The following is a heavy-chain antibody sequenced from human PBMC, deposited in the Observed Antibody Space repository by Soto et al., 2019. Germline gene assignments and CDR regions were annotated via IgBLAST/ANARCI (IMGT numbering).Heavy chain of an antibody. J-gene: IGHJ6*02. CDR2: ISGYNGNT. Sequence: QVQLVQSGAEVKKPGASVTVSCKTSGYTFSNYGINWVRQAPGQGLEWMGWISGYNGNTNYAQTVQGRVTMTTDTSTGTVYMELRRLKSDDTAIYYCSRFIMVGGWFDPNYYHGMDAWGQVTTVTVSS. V-gene: IGHV1-18*01. CDR3: SRFIMVGGWFDPNYYHGMDA. CDR1: GYTFSNYG. D-gene: IGHD6-19*01.